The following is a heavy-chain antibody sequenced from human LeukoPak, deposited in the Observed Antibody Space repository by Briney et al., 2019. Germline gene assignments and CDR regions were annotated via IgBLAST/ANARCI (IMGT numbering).Heavy chain of an antibody. Sequence: ASVKVSCKASGYTFTSYAMHWVRQAPGQRLEWMGWINAGNGNTKYPQKFQGRVTITRDTSASTAYMELSSLRSEDTAVYYCARDVGYCSGGSCYQRHNWFDPWGQGTLVTVSS. D-gene: IGHD2-15*01. CDR1: GYTFTSYA. J-gene: IGHJ5*02. CDR3: ARDVGYCSGGSCYQRHNWFDP. V-gene: IGHV1-3*01. CDR2: INAGNGNT.